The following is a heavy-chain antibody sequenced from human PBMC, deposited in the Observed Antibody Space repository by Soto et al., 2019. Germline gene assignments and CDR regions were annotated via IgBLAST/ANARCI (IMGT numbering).Heavy chain of an antibody. Sequence: GWSLRLSCASSVFPFITYSMSWVRQAPGKGLEWISYISASTLTIFYADSVKGRFTISRDTAQNSLYLQMNSLRDEDTAVYYCARAPQLVAPAATGFDSWGQGTLVTVSS. CDR1: VFPFITYS. CDR3: ARAPQLVAPAATGFDS. CDR2: ISASTLTI. V-gene: IGHV3-48*02. J-gene: IGHJ4*02. D-gene: IGHD2-2*01.